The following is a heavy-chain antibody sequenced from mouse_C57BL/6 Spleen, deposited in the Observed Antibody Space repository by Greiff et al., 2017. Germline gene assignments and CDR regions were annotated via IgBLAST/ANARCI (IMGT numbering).Heavy chain of an antibody. CDR1: GFNIKDYY. Sequence: VQLQQSGAELVRPGASVKLSCTASGFNIKDYYMHWVKQRPEQSLEWIGRIDPEDGDTEYAPKFQGKDTMTADTSSNTAYLQLSSLTSEDTAVYYCTAGFYGNFYAMDYWGQGTSVTVSS. J-gene: IGHJ4*01. CDR2: IDPEDGDT. D-gene: IGHD2-1*01. V-gene: IGHV14-1*01. CDR3: TAGFYGNFYAMDY.